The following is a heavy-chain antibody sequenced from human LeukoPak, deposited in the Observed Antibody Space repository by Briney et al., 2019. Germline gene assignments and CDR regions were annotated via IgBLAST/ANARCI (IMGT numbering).Heavy chain of an antibody. J-gene: IGHJ3*02. CDR2: IYYSGIT. D-gene: IGHD1-26*01. Sequence: TSETLSLTCTVSGGSISSYYWSWIRQPPGKGLEWIGYIYYSGITNYNPSLKSRVTISVGTSKSQFSLTLTSVTAADTALYYCARAGRWEGRPHAFDIWGQGTMVTVSS. CDR3: ARAGRWEGRPHAFDI. V-gene: IGHV4-59*01. CDR1: GGSISSYY.